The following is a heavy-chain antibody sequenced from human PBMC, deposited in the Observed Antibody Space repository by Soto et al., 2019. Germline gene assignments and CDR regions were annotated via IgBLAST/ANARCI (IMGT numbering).Heavy chain of an antibody. CDR1: GGSICSYY. Sequence: SETLSLTCTVSGGSICSYYWSWIRQPPGKGLEWIGYIYYSGSTNYNPSLKSRVAISVDTSKNQFSLKLSSVTAADTAVYYCAREIMVRGVIINPWFDPWGQGTLVTVSS. CDR2: IYYSGST. CDR3: AREIMVRGVIINPWFDP. V-gene: IGHV4-59*01. D-gene: IGHD3-10*01. J-gene: IGHJ5*02.